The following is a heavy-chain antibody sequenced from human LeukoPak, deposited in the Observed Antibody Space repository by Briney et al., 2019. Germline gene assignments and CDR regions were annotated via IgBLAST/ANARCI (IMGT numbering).Heavy chain of an antibody. J-gene: IGHJ6*03. CDR3: ARARQQLEGGDYYMDV. CDR2: IYYSGST. CDR1: GGSISSSSYY. Sequence: PSETLSLTCTVSGGSISSSSYYWGWIRQPPGKGLEWIGSIYYSGSTYYNPSLKSRVTISVDTSKNQFSLKLSSVTAADTAVYYCARARQQLEGGDYYMDVWGKGTTVTVSS. V-gene: IGHV4-39*07. D-gene: IGHD6-13*01.